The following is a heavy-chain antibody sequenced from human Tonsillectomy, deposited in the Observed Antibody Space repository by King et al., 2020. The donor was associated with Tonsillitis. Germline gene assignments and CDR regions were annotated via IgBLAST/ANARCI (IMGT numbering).Heavy chain of an antibody. CDR3: AKEAGSSSTWAPVYMVV. Sequence: VQLVESGGGVVQPGGSLRLSCAASGFTFDDYAMHWVRQAPGKGLEWVSLISGDGGRTYYADSVKGRFTISRDNSKSSLYLQMNSLRTEDTALYYCAKEAGSSSTWAPVYMVVWGKGTTVSVSS. V-gene: IGHV3-43*02. CDR2: ISGDGGRT. CDR1: GFTFDDYA. J-gene: IGHJ6*03. D-gene: IGHD6-13*01.